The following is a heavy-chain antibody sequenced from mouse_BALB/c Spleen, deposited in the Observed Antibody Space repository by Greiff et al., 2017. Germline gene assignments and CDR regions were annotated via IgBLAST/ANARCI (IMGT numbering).Heavy chain of an antibody. J-gene: IGHJ4*01. V-gene: IGHV5-6-5*01. CDR3: ARGATGRRNAMDY. Sequence: DVKLVESGGGLVKPGGSLKLSCAASGFTFSSYAMSWVRQTPEKRLEWVASISSGGSTYYPDSVKGRFTISRDNARNILYLQMSSLRSEDTAMYYCARGATGRRNAMDYWGQGTSVTVSS. CDR1: GFTFSSYA. D-gene: IGHD3-3*01. CDR2: ISSGGST.